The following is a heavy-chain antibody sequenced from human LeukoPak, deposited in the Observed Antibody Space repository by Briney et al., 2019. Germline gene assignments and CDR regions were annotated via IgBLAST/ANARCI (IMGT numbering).Heavy chain of an antibody. Sequence: SETLSLTCAVYGGSFSGYYWSWIRQPPGKGLEWIGRIYTSGSTNYNPSLKSRVTMSVDTSKNQFSLKLSSVTAADTAVYYCASTYYYDSSGYFDYWGQGTLVTVSS. CDR2: IYTSGST. V-gene: IGHV4-59*10. D-gene: IGHD3-22*01. CDR1: GGSFSGYY. J-gene: IGHJ4*02. CDR3: ASTYYYDSSGYFDY.